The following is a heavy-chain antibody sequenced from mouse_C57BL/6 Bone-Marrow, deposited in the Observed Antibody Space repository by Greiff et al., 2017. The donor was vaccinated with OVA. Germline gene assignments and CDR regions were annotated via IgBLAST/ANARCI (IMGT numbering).Heavy chain of an antibody. V-gene: IGHV14-2*01. CDR2: IDPEDGET. Sequence: EVKLVESGAELVKPGASVKLSCTASGFNIKDYYMHWVKQRTEQGLEWIGRIDPEDGETKYAPKFQGKATITADTSSNTAYLQLSSLTSEDTAVYYCARPDYYGSSNWYFDVWGTGTTVTVSS. CDR3: ARPDYYGSSNWYFDV. J-gene: IGHJ1*03. D-gene: IGHD1-1*01. CDR1: GFNIKDYY.